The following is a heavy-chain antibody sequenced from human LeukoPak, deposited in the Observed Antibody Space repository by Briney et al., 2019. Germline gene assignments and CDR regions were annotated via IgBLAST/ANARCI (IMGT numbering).Heavy chain of an antibody. V-gene: IGHV4-38-2*02. CDR3: ARLMVYGYYYYYYMDV. Sequence: PSETLSLTCTVSGYSISSGYYWGWIRQPPGKGLEWIGSIYHSGSTYYNPSLKSRVTISVDTSKNQFSLKLSSVTAADTAVYYCARLMVYGYYYYYYMDVWGKGTTVTVSS. J-gene: IGHJ6*03. CDR1: GYSISSGYY. D-gene: IGHD5/OR15-5a*01. CDR2: IYHSGST.